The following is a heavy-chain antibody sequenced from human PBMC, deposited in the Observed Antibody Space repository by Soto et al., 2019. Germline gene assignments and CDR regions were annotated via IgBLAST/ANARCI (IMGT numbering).Heavy chain of an antibody. D-gene: IGHD3-22*01. J-gene: IGHJ4*02. Sequence: QLQLQESGPGLVKPSETLSLTCTVSGGSIGSYYWNWIRQPPGKTLEWIGHIYYSGFTKYNPSLRSRLTISVDTSKNQFSLRLNSLTPADTAVYYCAGGYYYDSSGYSPDFEYWGQGTLVTVSS. V-gene: IGHV4-59*01. CDR1: GGSIGSYY. CDR2: IYYSGFT. CDR3: AGGYYYDSSGYSPDFEY.